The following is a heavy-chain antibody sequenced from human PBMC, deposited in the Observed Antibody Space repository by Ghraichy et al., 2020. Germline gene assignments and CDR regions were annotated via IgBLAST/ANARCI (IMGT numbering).Heavy chain of an antibody. CDR1: GFTFSSYA. CDR3: AKDEHRYSYGRFDY. D-gene: IGHD5-18*01. Sequence: GESLRLSCAASGFTFSSYAMSWVRQAPGKGLEWVSAISGSGGSTNYADSVKGRFTISRDNSKNMLNLQMNSLRAEDTAVYYCAKDEHRYSYGRFDYWGQGTLVTVSS. V-gene: IGHV3-23*01. J-gene: IGHJ4*02. CDR2: ISGSGGST.